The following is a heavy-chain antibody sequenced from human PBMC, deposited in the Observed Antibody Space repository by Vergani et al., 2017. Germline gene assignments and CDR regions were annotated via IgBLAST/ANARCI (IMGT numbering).Heavy chain of an antibody. J-gene: IGHJ5*02. CDR1: GFPFNQYG. CDR2: TCYDGNNK. Sequence: QVQLVESGGGVVQPGRSLILPCAASGFPFNQYGMPWVRQAPGKGLEWVAVTCYDGNNKKYADSVKGRFTISRDNSKSTMYLQMNSLRDEDTGVYYCARDLRLLYNRFDPWGQGTLVTVS. CDR3: ARDLRLLYNRFDP. V-gene: IGHV3-33*01. D-gene: IGHD1-14*01.